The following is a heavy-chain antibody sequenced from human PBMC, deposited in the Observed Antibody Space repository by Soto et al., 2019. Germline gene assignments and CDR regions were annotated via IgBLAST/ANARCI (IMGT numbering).Heavy chain of an antibody. V-gene: IGHV4-30-4*01. CDR2: IYYSGST. CDR3: ARDRVVPAAPGWFDP. D-gene: IGHD2-2*01. Sequence: SETLSLTCTVSGGSISSGDYYWSWIRQPPGKGLEWIGYIYYSGSTYYNPSLKSRVTISVDTSKNQFSLKLSSVTAADTAVYYCARDRVVPAAPGWFDPWGQGTLVTVSS. J-gene: IGHJ5*02. CDR1: GGSISSGDYY.